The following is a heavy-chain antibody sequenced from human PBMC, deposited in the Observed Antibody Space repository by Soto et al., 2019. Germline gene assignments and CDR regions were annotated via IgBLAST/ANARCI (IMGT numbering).Heavy chain of an antibody. CDR1: GGSINTYY. J-gene: IGHJ6*02. D-gene: IGHD4-4*01. CDR3: ARDGDGRMTTNPYYYNGMDV. Sequence: PTETLSLTCTVTGGSINTYYWSWIRQSAGKGLEWIGRVYTTGSTNYNPSLKSRVTISVDTSRNQFSLSLSSVTAADTAVYYCARDGDGRMTTNPYYYNGMDVWGQGTSVTVSS. CDR2: VYTTGST. V-gene: IGHV4-4*07.